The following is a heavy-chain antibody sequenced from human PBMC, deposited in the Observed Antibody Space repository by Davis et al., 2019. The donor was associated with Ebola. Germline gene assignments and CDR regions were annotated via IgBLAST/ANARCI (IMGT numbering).Heavy chain of an antibody. J-gene: IGHJ4*02. CDR1: GYTFTGYY. D-gene: IGHD1-7*01. CDR2: INPNSGGT. Sequence: ASVKVSCKTSGYTFTGYYMHWVRQAPGQGLEWMGWINPNSGGTNYAQKFQGRVTMTRDTSISTAYMELSRLRSDDTAVYYCARAITGTGRTDYWGQGTLVTVSS. CDR3: ARAITGTGRTDY. V-gene: IGHV1-2*02.